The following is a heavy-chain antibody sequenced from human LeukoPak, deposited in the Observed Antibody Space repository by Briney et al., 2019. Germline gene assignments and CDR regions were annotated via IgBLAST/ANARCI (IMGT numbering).Heavy chain of an antibody. V-gene: IGHV4-59*01. CDR2: IYYSGST. CDR3: ARVFSYSSSWSFDY. Sequence: SETLSLTCTVSGGSITPYYWSWIRQPPGKGLEWIGYIYYSGSTNYNPSLKSRVTISVDTSKNQVSLKLSSVTAADTAVYFCARVFSYSSSWSFDYWGLGTLVTVSS. CDR1: GGSITPYY. D-gene: IGHD6-13*01. J-gene: IGHJ4*02.